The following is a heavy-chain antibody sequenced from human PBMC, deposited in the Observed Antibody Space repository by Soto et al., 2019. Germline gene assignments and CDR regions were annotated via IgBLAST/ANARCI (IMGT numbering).Heavy chain of an antibody. D-gene: IGHD3-10*01. CDR1: GYTFTSYG. CDR2: ISAYNGNT. Sequence: QVQLVQSGAEVKKPGASVKVSCKASGYTFTSYGISWVRQAPGQGLEWMGWISAYNGNTNYAQKLQGRVTMTHDTTTSTAYMELKSLRSDDTAVYYCARDTGILWFGEFNDAFDLWGQGTMVTVSS. J-gene: IGHJ3*01. CDR3: ARDTGILWFGEFNDAFDL. V-gene: IGHV1-18*01.